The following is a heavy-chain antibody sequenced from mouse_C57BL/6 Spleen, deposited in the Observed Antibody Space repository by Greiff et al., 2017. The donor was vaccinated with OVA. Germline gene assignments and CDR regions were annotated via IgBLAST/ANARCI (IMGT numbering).Heavy chain of an antibody. D-gene: IGHD1-1*01. CDR3: ARYYGSSLGFDY. CDR1: GYTFTSYG. J-gene: IGHJ2*01. V-gene: IGHV1-81*01. Sequence: QVQLQQSGAELARPGASVKLSCKASGYTFTSYGISWVKQRTGQGLEWIGEIYPRSGNTYYNEKFKGKATLTADKSSSTAYMELRSLTSEDSAVYFGARYYGSSLGFDYWGQGTTLTVSS. CDR2: IYPRSGNT.